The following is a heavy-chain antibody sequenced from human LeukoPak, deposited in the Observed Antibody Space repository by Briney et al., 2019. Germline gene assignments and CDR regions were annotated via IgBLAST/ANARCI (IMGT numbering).Heavy chain of an antibody. J-gene: IGHJ6*02. D-gene: IGHD3-9*01. V-gene: IGHV1-46*01. CDR3: ARSDILTGYGMDV. CDR2: INPSGGST. CDR1: GYTFTRHY. Sequence: ASVKVSCRASGYTFTRHYMNWVRQAPGQGLEWMGIINPSGGSTTYAQKFQGRVTMTRDTSTSTVYMELSSLRSEDTAVYYCARSDILTGYGMDVWGQGTTVNVSS.